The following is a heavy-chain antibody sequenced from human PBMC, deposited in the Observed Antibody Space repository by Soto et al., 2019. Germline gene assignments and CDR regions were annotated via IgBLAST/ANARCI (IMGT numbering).Heavy chain of an antibody. Sequence: TLSLTRTVSGGPISSYYRRWCPPPPWKGLEWIGYIYYSGSTNYNPPLKSRVTISVDTSKNQFSLKLSSVTAADTAVYYCARAYGSGSDYYYYYYMDVWGKGTTVTVS. D-gene: IGHD3-10*01. V-gene: IGHV4-59*01. CDR1: GGPISSYY. CDR3: ARAYGSGSDYYYYYYMDV. J-gene: IGHJ6*03. CDR2: IYYSGST.